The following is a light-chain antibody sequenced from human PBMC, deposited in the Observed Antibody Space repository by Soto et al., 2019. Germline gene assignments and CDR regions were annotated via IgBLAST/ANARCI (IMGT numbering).Light chain of an antibody. CDR3: QQTYTAPYT. CDR2: AAS. Sequence: IQMTQSPSSLSASVGDRVTITCRASQNIRSYLNWYQLKSGKAPKLLIYAASSFQSGVPSRFSGSGSGTDFTLVISGLQPEDFATYYCQQTYTAPYTFGQGTQLEIK. CDR1: QNIRSY. J-gene: IGKJ2*01. V-gene: IGKV1-39*01.